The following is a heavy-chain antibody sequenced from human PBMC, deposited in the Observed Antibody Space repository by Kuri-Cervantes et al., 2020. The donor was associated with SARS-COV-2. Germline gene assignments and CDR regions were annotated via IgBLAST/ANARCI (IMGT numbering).Heavy chain of an antibody. J-gene: IGHJ4*02. D-gene: IGHD6-19*01. CDR2: ISSSSSYI. CDR1: GFTFSSYS. V-gene: IGHV3-21*01. CDR3: AREGIAVAALDY. Sequence: GGSLRLSCAASGFTFSSYSMNWVRQALGKGLEWVSSISSSSSYIYYADSVKGRFTISRDNAKNSLYLQMNSLRAEDTAVYYCAREGIAVAALDYWGQGTLVTVSS.